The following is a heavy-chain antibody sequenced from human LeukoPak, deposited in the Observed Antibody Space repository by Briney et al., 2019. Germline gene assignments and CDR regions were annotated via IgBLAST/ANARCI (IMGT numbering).Heavy chain of an antibody. CDR2: ISYDGSNK. CDR1: GFTFSSYA. V-gene: IGHV3-30-3*01. Sequence: GGSLRLSCAASGFTFSSYAMHWVRQAPGKGLEWVAVISYDGSNKYYADSVKGRFTISRDNSKNTLYLQMNSLRAEDTAVYYCARDPAEPYFDYWGQGTLVTVSS. J-gene: IGHJ4*02. CDR3: ARDPAEPYFDY. D-gene: IGHD1-14*01.